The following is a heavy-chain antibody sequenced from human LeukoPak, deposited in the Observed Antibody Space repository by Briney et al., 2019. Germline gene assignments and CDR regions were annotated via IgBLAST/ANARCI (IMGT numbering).Heavy chain of an antibody. CDR1: GGSISSGGYY. CDR3: AGEVVTALIDAFDI. V-gene: IGHV4-30-2*01. J-gene: IGHJ3*02. D-gene: IGHD2-21*02. Sequence: PSQTLSLTCTVSGGSISSGGYYWSWIRQPPGKGLEWIGYIYHSGSTYYNPSLKSRVTISVDRSKNQFSLKLSSVTAADTAVYYCAGEVVTALIDAFDIWGQGTMVTVSS. CDR2: IYHSGST.